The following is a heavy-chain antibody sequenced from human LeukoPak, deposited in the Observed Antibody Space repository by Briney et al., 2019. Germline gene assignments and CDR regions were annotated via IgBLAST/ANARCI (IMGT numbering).Heavy chain of an antibody. V-gene: IGHV4-4*02. Sequence: PSGTLSLTCAVSGGSISSSNWWSWVRQPPGKGLEWIGEIYHSGSTNYNPSLKSRVTISVDKSKNQFSLKLSSVTAADTAVDYCARDPVQGSGRLGFDYWGQGTLVTVSS. D-gene: IGHD3-10*01. J-gene: IGHJ4*02. CDR2: IYHSGST. CDR3: ARDPVQGSGRLGFDY. CDR1: GGSISSSNW.